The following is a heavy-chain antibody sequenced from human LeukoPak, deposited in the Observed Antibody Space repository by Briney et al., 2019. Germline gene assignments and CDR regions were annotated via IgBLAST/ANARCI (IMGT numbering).Heavy chain of an antibody. CDR1: GGTFSSYA. CDR3: AAFSRDFWSGYPVDY. V-gene: IGHV1-69*05. CDR2: IIPIFGTA. J-gene: IGHJ4*02. D-gene: IGHD3-3*01. Sequence: GASVKVSCKASGGTFSSYAISWVRQAPGQGLEWMGGIIPIFGTANYAQKFQGRVTITTDESTSTAYMELSSLRSEDTAVYYCAAFSRDFWSGYPVDYWGQGTLVTVSS.